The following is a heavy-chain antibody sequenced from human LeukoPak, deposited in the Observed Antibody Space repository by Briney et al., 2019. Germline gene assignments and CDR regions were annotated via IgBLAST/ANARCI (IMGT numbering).Heavy chain of an antibody. CDR3: ARERSPYGDYVGDAFDI. CDR1: GFTFSSYA. Sequence: PGGSLRLSCAASGFTFSSYAMHWVRQAPGKGLEWVAVISNDGSKKQYADSVKGRFTISRDNSKNTLYLQMNSLRAEDTAVYYCARERSPYGDYVGDAFDIWGQGTMVTVSS. CDR2: ISNDGSKK. V-gene: IGHV3-30*04. J-gene: IGHJ3*02. D-gene: IGHD4-17*01.